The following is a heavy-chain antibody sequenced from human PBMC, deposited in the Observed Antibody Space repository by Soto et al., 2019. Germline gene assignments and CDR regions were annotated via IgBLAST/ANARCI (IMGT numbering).Heavy chain of an antibody. V-gene: IGHV5-51*01. D-gene: IGHD2-15*01. CDR1: GYSFTSYW. J-gene: IGHJ4*02. Sequence: GEALKISCEGSGYSFTSYWMGWVRQMNGKGLEWMGIIYPGDSDTRYSPSFQGQVTISADKSISTAYLQWSSLKASDTAMYYCARRRYCSGGSCFHFDYWGQGTLVTVSS. CDR2: IYPGDSDT. CDR3: ARRRYCSGGSCFHFDY.